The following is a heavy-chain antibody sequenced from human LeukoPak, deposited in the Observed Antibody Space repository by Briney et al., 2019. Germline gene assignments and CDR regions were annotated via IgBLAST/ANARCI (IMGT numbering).Heavy chain of an antibody. D-gene: IGHD2-15*01. J-gene: IGHJ4*02. CDR2: IYWNDDK. Sequence: SGPTLVKPTQTLTLTCTFSGFSLSTSGVGVGWIRQPPGKALEWLALIYWNDDKRYSPSLKSRLTITKDTSKNQVVLTMTNMDPVDTATYYCAHLYCSGGSCYPWYFDYWGRGTLVTVSS. CDR1: GFSLSTSGVG. V-gene: IGHV2-5*01. CDR3: AHLYCSGGSCYPWYFDY.